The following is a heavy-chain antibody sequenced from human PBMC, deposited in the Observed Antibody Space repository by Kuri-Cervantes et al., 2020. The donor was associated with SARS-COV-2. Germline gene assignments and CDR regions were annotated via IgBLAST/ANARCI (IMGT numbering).Heavy chain of an antibody. CDR2: FIPMSGTS. V-gene: IGHV1-69*13. J-gene: IGHJ4*02. CDR1: GGTFSSYA. CDR3: ARERSSSWPHQVGY. Sequence: SVKVSCKASGGTFSSYAISWVRQAPGQGLEWMGGFIPMSGTSNYAQKFQGRLTISADEYTNTAYMELSGLRSEDTAVYYCARERSSSWPHQVGYWGQGTLVTVSS. D-gene: IGHD6-13*01.